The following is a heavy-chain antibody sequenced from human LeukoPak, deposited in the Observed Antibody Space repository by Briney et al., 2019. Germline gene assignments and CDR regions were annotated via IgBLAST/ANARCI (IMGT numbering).Heavy chain of an antibody. CDR1: GYTFTSYG. Sequence: ASVKVSCKASGYTFTSYGISWVRQAPGQGLEWMGWISAYNGSTNYAQKLQGRVTMTTDTSTSTAYMELRSLRSDDTAVYYCAREVVTATPGYYYYYGMDVWGQGTTVTVSS. CDR2: ISAYNGST. J-gene: IGHJ6*02. CDR3: AREVVTATPGYYYYYGMDV. D-gene: IGHD2-21*02. V-gene: IGHV1-18*01.